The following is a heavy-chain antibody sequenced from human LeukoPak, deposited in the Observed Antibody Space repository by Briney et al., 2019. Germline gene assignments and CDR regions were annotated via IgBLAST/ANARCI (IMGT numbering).Heavy chain of an antibody. CDR1: RFTFSSYW. J-gene: IGHJ4*02. CDR2: IKEDASEK. V-gene: IGHV3-7*01. D-gene: IGHD3-10*01. Sequence: GGSLRLSCAASRFTFSSYWMSWVRQAPGKGLEWVANIKEDASEKYYVDSVKGRFTISRDNAKNSLYLQMNSLRAEDTAVYYCARDAISGGGHDCWGQGTLVTVSS. CDR3: ARDAISGGGHDC.